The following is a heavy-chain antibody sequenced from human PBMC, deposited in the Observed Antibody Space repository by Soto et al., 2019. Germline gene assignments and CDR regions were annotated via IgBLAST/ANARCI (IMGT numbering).Heavy chain of an antibody. J-gene: IGHJ4*02. CDR1: GYTFTGYY. CDR3: ARADLYSSSYTDY. CDR2: INPNSGGT. D-gene: IGHD6-6*01. V-gene: IGHV1-2*02. Sequence: VSCKASGYTFTGYYMHWVRQAPGQGLEWMGWINPNSGGTNYAQKFQGRVTMTRDTSISTAYMELSRLRSDDTAVYYCARADLYSSSYTDYWGQGTLVTVSS.